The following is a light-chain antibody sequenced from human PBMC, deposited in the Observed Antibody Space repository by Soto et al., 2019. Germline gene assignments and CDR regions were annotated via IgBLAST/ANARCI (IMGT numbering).Light chain of an antibody. CDR1: QNINY. Sequence: EIVLTQSPGTLSFSPGERATLSCRASQNINYLAWYQQKVGQAPRLLIYGGSSRATGIPDRFSGSGSGTDFTLTISRLEPEDFAVYYCQRYSSSSITFGQGTRLEIK. CDR3: QRYSSSSIT. V-gene: IGKV3-20*01. J-gene: IGKJ5*01. CDR2: GGS.